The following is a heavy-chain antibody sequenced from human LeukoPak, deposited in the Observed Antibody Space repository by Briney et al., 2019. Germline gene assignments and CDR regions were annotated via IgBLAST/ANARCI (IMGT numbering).Heavy chain of an antibody. CDR1: GGSFSGYY. Sequence: SETLSLTCAVYGGSFSGYYWSWIRQPPGKGLEWIGEINHSGSTNYNPSLKSRVTISVDTSKNQFSLKLSSVTAADTAVYYCTKLYSSSWLWCNWFDPWGQGTLVTVSS. CDR2: INHSGST. CDR3: TKLYSSSWLWCNWFDP. V-gene: IGHV4-34*01. J-gene: IGHJ5*02. D-gene: IGHD6-13*01.